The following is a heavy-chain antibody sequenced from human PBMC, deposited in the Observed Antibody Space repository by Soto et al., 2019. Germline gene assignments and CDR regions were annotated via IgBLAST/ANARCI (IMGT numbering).Heavy chain of an antibody. D-gene: IGHD2-2*01. V-gene: IGHV3-74*01. CDR2: INTDGTST. Sequence: VQLVESGGGLVQPVGSLRLSCAASGFTFSSYWLHWVRQAPGKGLEWVSRINTDGTSTSYADSLKCRFTISRDNAKNTLYLQMNSLRAEDTAVYYCARGPSSLTRFDYWGQGTLVTVSS. CDR1: GFTFSSYW. J-gene: IGHJ4*02. CDR3: ARGPSSLTRFDY.